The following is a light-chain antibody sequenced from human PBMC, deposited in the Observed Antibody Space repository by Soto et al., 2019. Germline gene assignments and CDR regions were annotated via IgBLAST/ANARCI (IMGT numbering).Light chain of an antibody. Sequence: QSVLTQPPSVSAAPGQKVTISCSGSSSNIGNNYVSCYQQLPGTAPKLLIYDNNKRPSGIPDRFSGSKSGTSGTLDITGLQTGDEADYYCATWDGSLPAEVFGGGTKLTVL. J-gene: IGLJ2*01. CDR3: ATWDGSLPAEV. CDR1: SSNIGNNY. V-gene: IGLV1-51*01. CDR2: DNN.